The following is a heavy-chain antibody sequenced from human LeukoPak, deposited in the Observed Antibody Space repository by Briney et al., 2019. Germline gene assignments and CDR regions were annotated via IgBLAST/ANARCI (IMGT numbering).Heavy chain of an antibody. CDR2: IIPIFGIA. V-gene: IGHV1-69*04. D-gene: IGHD3-3*02. J-gene: IGHJ6*02. CDR3: ARGLALRGIYYYYDMDV. Sequence: GASVKVSCKASGGTFSSYAIRWVRQAPGQGLEWMGRIIPIFGIANYAQKFQGRVTISADKSTSTAYMELSSLRSEDTAVYYCARGLALRGIYYYYDMDVWGQGTTVTVSS. CDR1: GGTFSSYA.